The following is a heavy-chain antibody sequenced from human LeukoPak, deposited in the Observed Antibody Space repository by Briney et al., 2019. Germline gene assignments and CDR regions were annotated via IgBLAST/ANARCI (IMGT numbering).Heavy chain of an antibody. CDR2: ISSSGSTI. D-gene: IGHD6-19*01. J-gene: IGHJ6*03. V-gene: IGHV3-48*03. CDR1: GSTFSSYE. Sequence: GGSLRLSCAASGSTFSSYEMNWVRQAPGKGLEWVSYISSSGSTIYYADSVKGRFTISRDNAKNSLYLQMNSLRAEDTAVYYCARSTGGYQWLVYYYMDVWGKGTTVTVSS. CDR3: ARSTGGYQWLVYYYMDV.